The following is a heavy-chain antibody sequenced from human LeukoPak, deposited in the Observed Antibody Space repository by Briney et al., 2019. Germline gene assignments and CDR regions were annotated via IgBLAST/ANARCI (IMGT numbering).Heavy chain of an antibody. D-gene: IGHD5-18*01. J-gene: IGHJ5*02. CDR1: GGSISSSSYY. Sequence: SETLSLTCTVSGGSISSSSYYWGWIRQPPGKGLEWIGSIYYSGSTYYNPSLKSRVTISVDTSKNQFSLKLSSVTAADTAVYYCATGGYSYGYFNWFDPWGQGTLVTVSS. V-gene: IGHV4-39*07. CDR2: IYYSGST. CDR3: ATGGYSYGYFNWFDP.